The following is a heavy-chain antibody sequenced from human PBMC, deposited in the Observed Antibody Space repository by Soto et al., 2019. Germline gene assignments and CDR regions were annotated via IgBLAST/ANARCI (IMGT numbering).Heavy chain of an antibody. CDR1: GYTFTNYV. CDR2: INSGNGNT. V-gene: IGHV1-3*01. CDR3: ASGLTIFGLVIGF. D-gene: IGHD3-3*01. Sequence: ASVKVSCKTSGYTFTNYVVDWVRQAPGQGLEWMGWINSGNGNTKYSEKFQGRVTITRDTSASTAYMELNSLTSEDTVVYYCASGLTIFGLVIGFWGQGTLVTVSS. J-gene: IGHJ4*02.